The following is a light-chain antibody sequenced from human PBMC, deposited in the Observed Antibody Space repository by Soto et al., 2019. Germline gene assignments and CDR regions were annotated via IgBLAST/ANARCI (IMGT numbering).Light chain of an antibody. Sequence: EIVMTQSPATLSVSPGERATLSCRASQSVISYLAWYQQKPGQAPRLLIYDASNRATGIPDRFSGSGSGTDFTLTISSLQSEDFAVYYCQQYNDRPGTFGQGTKVDI. CDR3: QQYNDRPGT. CDR1: QSVISY. V-gene: IGKV3D-15*01. J-gene: IGKJ1*01. CDR2: DAS.